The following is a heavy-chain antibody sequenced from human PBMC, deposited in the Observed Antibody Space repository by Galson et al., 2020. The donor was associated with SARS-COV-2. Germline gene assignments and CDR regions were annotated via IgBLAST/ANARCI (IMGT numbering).Heavy chain of an antibody. D-gene: IGHD3-10*01. CDR2: IYYSGST. V-gene: IGHV4-39*02. CDR1: GGSISSSSYY. CDR3: AREGVLCFGGGFDY. J-gene: IGHJ4*02. Sequence: SETLSLTCTVTGGSISSSSYYWGWIRQPPGKGLEWIGSIYYSGSTYYNPSLKSRVTISVDTSKNQFSLKLSSVTAADTAVYYCAREGVLCFGGGFDYWGQGTLVTVSS.